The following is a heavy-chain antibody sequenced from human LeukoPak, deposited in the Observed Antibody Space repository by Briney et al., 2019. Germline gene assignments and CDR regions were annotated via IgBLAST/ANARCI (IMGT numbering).Heavy chain of an antibody. D-gene: IGHD3-22*01. CDR2: ISSSSSTI. Sequence: GGSLRLSCAASGFTFSSYSMNWVRQAPGKGLELVSYISSSSSTIYYADSVKGRFTISRDNAKNSLYLQMNSLRAEDTAVYYCTKDGSSAYYYYYYIDVWGKGTTVTISS. CDR1: GFTFSSYS. CDR3: TKDGSSAYYYYYYIDV. V-gene: IGHV3-48*01. J-gene: IGHJ6*03.